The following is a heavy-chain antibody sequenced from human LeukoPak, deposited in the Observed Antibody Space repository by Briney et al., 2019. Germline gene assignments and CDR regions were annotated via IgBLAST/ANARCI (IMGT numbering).Heavy chain of an antibody. CDR2: ISSSSSYI. D-gene: IGHD2-2*01. V-gene: IGHV3-21*01. Sequence: GGSLRLSCAASGFTFSSYSMNWVRQAPGKGLEWDSSISSSSSYIYYADSVKGRFTISRDNAKNSLYLQMNSLRAEDTAVYYCAGDIKGTYHDAFDIWGQGTMVTVSS. CDR3: AGDIKGTYHDAFDI. J-gene: IGHJ3*02. CDR1: GFTFSSYS.